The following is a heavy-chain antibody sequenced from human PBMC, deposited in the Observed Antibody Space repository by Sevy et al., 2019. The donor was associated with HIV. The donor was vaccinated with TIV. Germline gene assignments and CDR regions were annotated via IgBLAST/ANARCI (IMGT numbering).Heavy chain of an antibody. D-gene: IGHD6-13*01. J-gene: IGHJ4*02. CDR3: ARAYSSWFGTVHY. V-gene: IGHV3-30-3*01. CDR1: GFTFSDYY. CDR2: ISYDGNNK. Sequence: GSLRLSCAASGFTFSDYYMSWIRQAPGKGLEWVAAISYDGNNKYYADSVKGRFTISRDNPKNTLFLQVNSLRPEDTAVYYCARAYSSWFGTVHYWGQGTLVTVSS.